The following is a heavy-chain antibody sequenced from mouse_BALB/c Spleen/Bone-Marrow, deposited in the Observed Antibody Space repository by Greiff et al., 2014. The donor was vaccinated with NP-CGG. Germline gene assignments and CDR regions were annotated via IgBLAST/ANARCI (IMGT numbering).Heavy chain of an antibody. CDR2: IAPGSVST. CDR3: ARGDNSDY. V-gene: IGHV1S41*01. J-gene: IGHJ2*01. Sequence: DLVKPGASVKLSCKASVYTFTSYWINWIKQRPGQGLEWIGRIAPGSVSTYYNEMFKGKATLTVDTSSSTAYIQLSSLSSEDSAVYFCARGDNSDYWGQGTTLTVSS. CDR1: VYTFTSYW.